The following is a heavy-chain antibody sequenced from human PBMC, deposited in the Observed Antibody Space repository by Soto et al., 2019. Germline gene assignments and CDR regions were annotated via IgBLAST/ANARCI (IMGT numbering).Heavy chain of an antibody. Sequence: TSETLSLTCTVSGGSISSYYWSWIRQPPGKGLEWIGYIYYSGSTNYNPSLKSRVTISVDTSKNQFSLKLSSVTAADTAVYYCARGVVPDPEWFGELLIHYYYYMDVWGKGTTVTVSS. D-gene: IGHD3-10*01. CDR3: ARGVVPDPEWFGELLIHYYYYMDV. CDR2: IYYSGST. J-gene: IGHJ6*03. V-gene: IGHV4-59*01. CDR1: GGSISSYY.